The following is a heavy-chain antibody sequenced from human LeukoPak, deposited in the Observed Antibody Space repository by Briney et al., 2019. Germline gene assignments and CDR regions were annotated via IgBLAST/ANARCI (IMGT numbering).Heavy chain of an antibody. CDR1: GYTFTSYY. J-gene: IGHJ4*02. V-gene: IGHV1-46*01. CDR2: INPSGGST. D-gene: IGHD3-22*01. CDR3: ARGGRSVKGAPYYYDSSGYPY. Sequence: ASVKVSCKASGYTFTSYYMHWVRQAPGQALEWMGIINPSGGSTSYAQKFQGRVTMTRDTSTSTVYMELSRLRSDDTAVYYCARGGRSVKGAPYYYDSSGYPYWGQGTLVTVSS.